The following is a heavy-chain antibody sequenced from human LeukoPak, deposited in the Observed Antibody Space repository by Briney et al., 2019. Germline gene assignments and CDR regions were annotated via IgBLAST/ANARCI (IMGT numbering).Heavy chain of an antibody. V-gene: IGHV4-34*01. Sequence: SETLSLTCAVYGGSFSGYYWSWIRQPPGKGLEWIGEINHSGSTNYNPSLKSRVTISVDTSKNQFSLKLSSVTAADTAVYYCARSRLPDDTHEGYYHMDVWGKGTTVTVSS. D-gene: IGHD2-2*01. CDR1: GGSFSGYY. CDR3: ARSRLPDDTHEGYYHMDV. J-gene: IGHJ6*03. CDR2: INHSGST.